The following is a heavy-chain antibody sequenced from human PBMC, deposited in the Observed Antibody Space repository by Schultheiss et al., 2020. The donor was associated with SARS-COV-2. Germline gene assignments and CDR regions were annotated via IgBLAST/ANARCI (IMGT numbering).Heavy chain of an antibody. CDR2: INHSGST. CDR1: GGSFSGYY. Sequence: SETLSLTCAVYGGSFSGYYWSWIRQPPGKGLEWIGEINHSGSTNYNPSLKSRVTISVDTSKNQFSLKLSSVTAADTAVYYCARQARDSSGYYPLGGMDVWGQGTTVTV. V-gene: IGHV4-34*01. CDR3: ARQARDSSGYYPLGGMDV. D-gene: IGHD3-22*01. J-gene: IGHJ6*02.